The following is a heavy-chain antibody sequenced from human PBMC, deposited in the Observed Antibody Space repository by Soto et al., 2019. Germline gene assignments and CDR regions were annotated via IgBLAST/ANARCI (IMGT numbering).Heavy chain of an antibody. CDR2: ISSSSSYI. Sequence: PGGSLRLSCAASGFTSSSYSMNWVRQAPGKGLEWVSSISSSSSYIYYADSVKGRFTISRDNAKNSLYLQMNSLRAEDTAVYYCASGPPVDKWFDPWGQGTLVTVSS. CDR1: GFTSSSYS. J-gene: IGHJ5*02. V-gene: IGHV3-21*01. CDR3: ASGPPVDKWFDP.